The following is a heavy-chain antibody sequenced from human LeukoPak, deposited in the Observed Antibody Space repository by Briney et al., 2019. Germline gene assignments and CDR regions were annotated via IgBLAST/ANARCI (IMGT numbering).Heavy chain of an antibody. J-gene: IGHJ4*02. CDR2: IYSGGSA. D-gene: IGHD6-13*01. Sequence: GGSLRLSCAASGFTVSSNYMSWVRQAPGKGLEWVSVIYSGGSAYYADSVKGRFTISRDNSKNTLYLQMNSLRAEDTAVYYCAREGQQLGFDYWGQGTLVTVSA. V-gene: IGHV3-53*01. CDR3: AREGQQLGFDY. CDR1: GFTVSSNY.